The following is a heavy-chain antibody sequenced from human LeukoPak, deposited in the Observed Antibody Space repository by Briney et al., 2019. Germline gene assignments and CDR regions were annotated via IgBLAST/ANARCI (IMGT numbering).Heavy chain of an antibody. Sequence: WASVKVSCKASGYTFTGYYMHWVRQAPGQGLEWMGWINPNSGGTNYAQKFQGRVTMTRDTSISTAYMELSRLRSDDTAVYYCARESHGASCPDYWGQGTLVTVSS. CDR2: INPNSGGT. D-gene: IGHD2-2*01. CDR3: ARESHGASCPDY. CDR1: GYTFTGYY. V-gene: IGHV1-2*02. J-gene: IGHJ4*02.